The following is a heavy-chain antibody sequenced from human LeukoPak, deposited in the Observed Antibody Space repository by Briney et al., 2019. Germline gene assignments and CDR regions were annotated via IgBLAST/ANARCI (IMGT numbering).Heavy chain of an antibody. J-gene: IGHJ4*02. CDR1: GFTFSSYA. V-gene: IGHV3-30*02. D-gene: IGHD2-2*01. CDR3: AKVGCSSTSCPNTFDY. Sequence: GGSLRLSCAASGFTFSSYAMSWVRQAPGKGLEWVAFIRYDGSNKYYADSVKGRFTISRDNSKNTLYLQMNSLRAEDTAVYYCAKVGCSSTSCPNTFDYWGQGTLVTVSS. CDR2: IRYDGSNK.